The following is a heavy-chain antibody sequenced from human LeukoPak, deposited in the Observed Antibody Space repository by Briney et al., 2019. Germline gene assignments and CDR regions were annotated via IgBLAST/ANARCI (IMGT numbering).Heavy chain of an antibody. CDR1: GGSFSGYY. J-gene: IGHJ5*02. V-gene: IGHV4-34*01. Sequence: SETLSLTCAVYGGSFSGYYWSWIRQPPGKGLEWIGEINHSGSTNYNPSLKSRVTISVDTSKNQFSLKLSSVTAADTAVYYCARQWYYYGSGSYFGTNWFGPWGQGTLVTVSS. D-gene: IGHD3-10*01. CDR2: INHSGST. CDR3: ARQWYYYGSGSYFGTNWFGP.